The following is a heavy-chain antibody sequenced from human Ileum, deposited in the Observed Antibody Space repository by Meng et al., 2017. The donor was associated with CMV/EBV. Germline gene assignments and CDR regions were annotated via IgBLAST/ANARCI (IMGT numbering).Heavy chain of an antibody. J-gene: IGHJ4*02. Sequence: SDTLSLTCTVSGGSISSGGYYWSWIRQHPGKGLEWIGYIYYSGSTYYNPSLKSRVTISVDTSKNQFSLKLSYVTAADTAVYYCARGWGGDPYYFDYWGQGALVTVSS. CDR2: IYYSGST. CDR3: ARGWGGDPYYFDY. V-gene: IGHV4-31*03. CDR1: GGSISSGGYY. D-gene: IGHD2-21*02.